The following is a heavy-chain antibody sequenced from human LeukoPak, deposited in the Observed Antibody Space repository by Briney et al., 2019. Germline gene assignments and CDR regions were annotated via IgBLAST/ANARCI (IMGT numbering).Heavy chain of an antibody. J-gene: IGHJ4*02. Sequence: GGSLRLSCAASGFTLSIYSMNWVRQAPGKGLEWVSSISSSSSYIYYADSVKGRFTISRDNAKNSLYLQMNSLRAEDTAVYYCARDWKVGHDYWGQGTLVTVSS. CDR1: GFTLSIYS. CDR2: ISSSSSYI. CDR3: ARDWKVGHDY. V-gene: IGHV3-21*01. D-gene: IGHD1-1*01.